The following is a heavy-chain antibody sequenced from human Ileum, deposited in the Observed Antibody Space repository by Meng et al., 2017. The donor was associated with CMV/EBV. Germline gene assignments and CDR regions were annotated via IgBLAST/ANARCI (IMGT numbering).Heavy chain of an antibody. J-gene: IGHJ3*02. V-gene: IGHV3-20*03. Sequence: GFSVENYRMSWGHPAPEERLEWVSGIDRGSKNTHYADSVRGRFTITRKYSKRSLYLKMSSLRVENAALYCCARIDSSYYEGDAFDNWGQGTMVTVSS. CDR3: ARIDSSYYEGDAFDN. CDR1: GFSVENYR. D-gene: IGHD6-6*01. CDR2: IDRGSKNT.